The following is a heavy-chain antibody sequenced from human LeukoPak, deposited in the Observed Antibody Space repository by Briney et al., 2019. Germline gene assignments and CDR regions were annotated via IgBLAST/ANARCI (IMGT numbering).Heavy chain of an antibody. V-gene: IGHV4-4*07. CDR3: ARVRAYANFVGNFDL. Sequence: PSETLSLTCTVSGGSISSHYWSWIRHPAGKRLEWLGRIWTTGSTAYNPSYTSRLTMSIDKSKNQFSLKLTSMTAADTAVYYCARVRAYANFVGNFDLWGRGALVTVSS. J-gene: IGHJ2*01. D-gene: IGHD2-8*01. CDR2: IWTTGST. CDR1: GGSISSHY.